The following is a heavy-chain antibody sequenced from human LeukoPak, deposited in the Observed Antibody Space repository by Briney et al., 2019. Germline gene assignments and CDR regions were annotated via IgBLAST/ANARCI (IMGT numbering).Heavy chain of an antibody. CDR2: INTNTGHP. D-gene: IGHD3-22*01. CDR3: ARVSYYYDSSPHE. CDR1: GYTLTSYG. V-gene: IGHV7-4-1*02. Sequence: DSVKASCQASGYTLTSYGISCVRPVHGHGLEWMGWINTNTGHPTYAQGFTGRFGFCLDPSVRPAYLQTSCRMAADPAVYYGARVSYYYDSSPHEWGQGTLVTVSS. J-gene: IGHJ4*02.